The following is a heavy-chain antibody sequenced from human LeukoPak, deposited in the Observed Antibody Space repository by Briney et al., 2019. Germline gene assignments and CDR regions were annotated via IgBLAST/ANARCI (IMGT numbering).Heavy chain of an antibody. Sequence: PGGSLRLSCAASGFTVSSDEFYWVRQAPGKGLEWVSYISSDGTTIKYADSVKGRFTISRDDAKRSLYLQMNGLRADDMAIYYCGAARQYVGAFDIWGQGTVVTVSS. CDR1: GFTVSSDE. CDR2: ISSDGTTI. J-gene: IGHJ3*02. D-gene: IGHD3-16*01. CDR3: GAARQYVGAFDI. V-gene: IGHV3-48*03.